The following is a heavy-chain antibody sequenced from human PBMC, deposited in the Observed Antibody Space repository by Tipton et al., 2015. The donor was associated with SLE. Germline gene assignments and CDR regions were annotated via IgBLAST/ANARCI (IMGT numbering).Heavy chain of an antibody. D-gene: IGHD2-2*01. J-gene: IGHJ4*02. CDR2: IYTGGNS. CDR1: GGSINTYY. CDR3: VVCSPSSCSYFDY. Sequence: TPSLTCTVSGGSINTYYWAWVRQPAGKGLAWIGRIYTGGNSKYNPSLESRVSLSVDTSRGQFFLEVRSVTAADTAVYYCVVCSPSSCSYFDYWGQGRLVTVSS. V-gene: IGHV4-4*07.